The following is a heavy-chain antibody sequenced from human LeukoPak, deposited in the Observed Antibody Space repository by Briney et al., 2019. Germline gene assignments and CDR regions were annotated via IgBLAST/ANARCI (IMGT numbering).Heavy chain of an antibody. Sequence: SETLSLTCSVSGGSISSYYWSWIRQPPGKGLEWIGEINHSGSTNYNPSLKSRVTISVDTSKNQFSLKLSSVTAADTAVYYCARGEDSSDYYYSFDYWGQGTLVTVSS. V-gene: IGHV4-34*01. J-gene: IGHJ4*02. D-gene: IGHD3-22*01. CDR2: INHSGST. CDR1: GGSISSYY. CDR3: ARGEDSSDYYYSFDY.